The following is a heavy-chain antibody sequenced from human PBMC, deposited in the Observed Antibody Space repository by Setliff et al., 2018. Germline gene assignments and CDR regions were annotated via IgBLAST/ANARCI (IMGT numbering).Heavy chain of an antibody. V-gene: IGHV4-59*08. J-gene: IGHJ6*03. CDR1: GGSVSSDY. D-gene: IGHD2-2*01. Sequence: SETLSLTCTVSGGSVSSDYWSWIRQPPGKGLEWIGYIYSSGSTNYNPSLKSRVTISVDTSKNQFSLKLSSVTAADTAVYYCARRRGSPDIVVVPAAYGADYYYYMDVWGKGTTVTVSS. CDR3: ARRRGSPDIVVVPAAYGADYYYYMDV. CDR2: IYSSGST.